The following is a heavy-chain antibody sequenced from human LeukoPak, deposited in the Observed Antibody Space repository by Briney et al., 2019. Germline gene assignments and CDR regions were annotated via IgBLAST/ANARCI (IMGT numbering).Heavy chain of an antibody. D-gene: IGHD4-17*01. CDR3: ARDLRVTTSRSYYYYYGMDV. V-gene: IGHV3-30*03. CDR2: ISYDGSDK. CDR1: GFTFSSYG. J-gene: IGHJ6*02. Sequence: GGSLRLSCAASGFTFSSYGMHWVRQAPGKGLEWVAVISYDGSDKYYADSVKGRFTISRDNSKNTLYLQMNSLRAEDTAVYYCARDLRVTTSRSYYYYYGMDVWGQGTTVTVSS.